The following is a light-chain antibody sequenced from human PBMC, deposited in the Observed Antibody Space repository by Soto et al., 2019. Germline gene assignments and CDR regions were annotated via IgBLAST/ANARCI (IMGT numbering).Light chain of an antibody. V-gene: IGLV2-14*01. J-gene: IGLJ1*01. CDR1: SSDVGGYNY. CDR2: DVS. CDR3: TSYTSSGTYV. Sequence: QSALTQPASVSGSPGQSITISCTGTSSDVGGYNYVSWHQQHPGKAPKLTIYDVSSRPSGVSNRFSASKSGNTASLTISGLQAEDEADYYCTSYTSSGTYVFGPGTKVTVL.